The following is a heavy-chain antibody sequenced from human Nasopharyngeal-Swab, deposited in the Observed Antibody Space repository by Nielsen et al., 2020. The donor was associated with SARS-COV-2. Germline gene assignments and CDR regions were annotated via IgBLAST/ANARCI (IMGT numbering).Heavy chain of an antibody. CDR3: TRDIGGKYGY. V-gene: IGHV3-7*01. CDR2: IKQDGSER. J-gene: IGHJ4*02. CDR1: GFPLSHYY. D-gene: IGHD4-23*01. Sequence: GGSLRLSCAASGFPLSHYYITWVRQPPGKGLEWVSNIKQDGSERFYADSVKGRFTISRDNAKNTLYLQMNSLRGEDTAVYYCTRDIGGKYGYWGQGNLVTVSS.